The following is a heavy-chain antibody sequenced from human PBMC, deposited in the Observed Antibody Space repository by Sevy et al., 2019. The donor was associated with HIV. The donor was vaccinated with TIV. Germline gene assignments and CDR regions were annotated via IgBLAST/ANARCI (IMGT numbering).Heavy chain of an antibody. CDR2: IRSETGGGTT. Sequence: GGSLRLSCAASGLSFSNAWMAWVRQAPGKGLEWVGRIRSETGGGTTDFAAFAKGKFTISRDDPKNTLYLQMSSLKTEDTAVYYCAIDDRPDGMIVVPFEKWGLGTLVTVSS. D-gene: IGHD3-22*01. CDR3: AIDDRPDGMIVVPFEK. V-gene: IGHV3-15*01. CDR1: GLSFSNAW. J-gene: IGHJ4*02.